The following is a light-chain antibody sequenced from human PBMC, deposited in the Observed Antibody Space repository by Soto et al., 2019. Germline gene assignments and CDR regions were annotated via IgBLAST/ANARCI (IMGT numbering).Light chain of an antibody. CDR3: CSYAGSYTWV. CDR2: DVS. Sequence: QSALTQPRSVSGSPGQSVTISCTGTISDVGGYNYVSWYQQHPGKAPKLMIYDVSKRPSGVPDRFSGSKSGNTASLTISGLKAEDEADYYCCSYAGSYTWVFGGGTKVTVL. CDR1: ISDVGGYNY. V-gene: IGLV2-11*01. J-gene: IGLJ3*02.